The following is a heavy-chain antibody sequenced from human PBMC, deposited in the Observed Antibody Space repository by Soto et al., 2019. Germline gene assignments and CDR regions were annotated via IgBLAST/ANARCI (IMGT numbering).Heavy chain of an antibody. V-gene: IGHV1-3*01. CDR2: INAGNGNT. Sequence: ASVKVSCKASGYTFTSYAMHWVRQAPGQRLEWMGWINAGNGNTKYSQKFQGRVTITRDTSASTAYMELSSLRSEDTAVYYCARVSDYYGSGNSSEYWGQGPLVNVSS. CDR3: ARVSDYYGSGNSSEY. D-gene: IGHD3-10*01. J-gene: IGHJ4*02. CDR1: GYTFTSYA.